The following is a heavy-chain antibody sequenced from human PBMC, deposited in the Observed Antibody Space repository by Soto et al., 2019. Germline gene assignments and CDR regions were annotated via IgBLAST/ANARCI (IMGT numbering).Heavy chain of an antibody. D-gene: IGHD5-12*01. V-gene: IGHV4-59*01. CDR2: VYYGGNT. J-gene: IGHJ6*02. CDR1: GGSISNYY. Sequence: QVQLQESGPGLVRPSETLSLTCTVTGGSISNYYWSWVRQPPGKGLEWIGYVYYGGNTDYNPSLKSRVTISTYTSMNQLSMTLRSVTTADTGAYYCARGGAASGYGFYYYGMDVWGQGTTVTVSS. CDR3: ARGGAASGYGFYYYGMDV.